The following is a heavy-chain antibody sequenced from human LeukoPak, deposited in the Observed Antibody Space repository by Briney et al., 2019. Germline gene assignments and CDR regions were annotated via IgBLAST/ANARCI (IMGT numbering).Heavy chain of an antibody. CDR1: GGSISSGDYY. D-gene: IGHD3-10*01. CDR2: IYYSGST. CDR3: ARGGVLLWFGELFPYYFDY. Sequence: PSETLSLTCTVSGGSISSGDYYWSWIRQPPGKGLEWIGYIYYSGSTNYNPSLKSRVTISVDTSKNQFSLKLSSVTAADTAVYYCARGGVLLWFGELFPYYFDYWGQGTLVTVSS. V-gene: IGHV4-61*08. J-gene: IGHJ4*02.